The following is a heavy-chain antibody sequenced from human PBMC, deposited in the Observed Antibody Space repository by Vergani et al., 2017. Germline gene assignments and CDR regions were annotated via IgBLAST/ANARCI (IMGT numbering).Heavy chain of an antibody. D-gene: IGHD2-2*01. CDR3: ARDLSSSHPVDY. CDR1: GGTFSSYA. CDR2: IIPIFGTA. J-gene: IGHJ4*02. V-gene: IGHV1-69*01. Sequence: QVQLVQSGAEVKKPGSSVKVSCKASGGTFSSYAISWVRQAPGQGLEWMGGIIPIFGTANYAQKFQGRVTITADESTSTAYMERSSLRSDDTAVYYCARDLSSSHPVDYWGQGTLVTVSS.